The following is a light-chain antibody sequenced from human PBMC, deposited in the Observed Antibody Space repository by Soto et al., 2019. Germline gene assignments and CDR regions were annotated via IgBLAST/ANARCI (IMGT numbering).Light chain of an antibody. CDR3: TSSTSGSLYV. J-gene: IGLJ1*01. CDR2: NVS. V-gene: IGLV2-14*01. CDR1: SSDVGHYNF. Sequence: QSALTQPASVSGSPGQSITISCTGTSSDVGHYNFVSWHQQYPGKVPKLLIYNVSNRPSGVSNRFSGSKSGNTASLTISGLQAEDEADYFCTSSTSGSLYVFGTGTKLTVL.